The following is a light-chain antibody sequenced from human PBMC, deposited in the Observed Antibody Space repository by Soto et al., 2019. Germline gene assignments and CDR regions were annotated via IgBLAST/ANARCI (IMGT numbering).Light chain of an antibody. CDR2: DAT. CDR1: QPISTW. CDR3: LQYNIHWT. V-gene: IGKV1-5*01. Sequence: DIQMTQSPSTLSASAGDRFPITYRASQPISTWLAWYQQTPGKAPKLLIFDATTLQSGVPRRCSGSGFGTEFTITISSLQPDDAASSFDLQYNIHWTFGRGTKVEIK. J-gene: IGKJ4*02.